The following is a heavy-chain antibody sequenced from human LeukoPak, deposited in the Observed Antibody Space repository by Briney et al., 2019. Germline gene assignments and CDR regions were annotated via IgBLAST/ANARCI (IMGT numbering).Heavy chain of an antibody. V-gene: IGHV1-69*06. CDR3: ARLVVVPAPSKYGMDV. Sequence: SVKVSCKASGGTFSSYAISWVRQAPGQGLEWMGGIIPIFGTANYAQKFQGRVTITADKSTSIAYMELSSLRSEDTAVYYCARLVVVPAPSKYGMDVWGKGTTVTVSS. CDR2: IIPIFGTA. J-gene: IGHJ6*04. CDR1: GGTFSSYA. D-gene: IGHD2-2*01.